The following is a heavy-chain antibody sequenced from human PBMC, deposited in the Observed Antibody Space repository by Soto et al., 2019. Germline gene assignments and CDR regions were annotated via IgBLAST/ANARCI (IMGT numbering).Heavy chain of an antibody. D-gene: IGHD5-12*01. Sequence: QVQLVQSGAEVKKPGSSVKVSCKASGGTFSNYPISWVRQAPGQGLEWMGGIIPIFGTVNYAQKFQGRVKITADESTSTAYMELSSLSSEDTAVYYCARGNHRWLQLWYFDLWGRGTMVTVSS. J-gene: IGHJ2*01. CDR2: IIPIFGTV. V-gene: IGHV1-69*12. CDR3: ARGNHRWLQLWYFDL. CDR1: GGTFSNYP.